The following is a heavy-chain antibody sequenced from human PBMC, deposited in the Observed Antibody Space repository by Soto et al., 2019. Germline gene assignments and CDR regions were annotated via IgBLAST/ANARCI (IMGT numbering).Heavy chain of an antibody. D-gene: IGHD2-2*01. J-gene: IGHJ4*02. Sequence: EVQLVESGGGLVQPGGSLRLSCAASGFTFSSYAMHWVRQAPGKGLEYVSAISSNGGSTYYANSVKGRFTISRDNSNNTLYLHMGSLRAEDMAVYYCAREGYCSSTSCYSFDYWGQGTLVTVSS. V-gene: IGHV3-64*01. CDR1: GFTFSSYA. CDR3: AREGYCSSTSCYSFDY. CDR2: ISSNGGST.